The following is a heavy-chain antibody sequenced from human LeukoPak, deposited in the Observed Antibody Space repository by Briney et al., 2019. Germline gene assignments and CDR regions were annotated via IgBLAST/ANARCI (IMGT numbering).Heavy chain of an antibody. CDR2: INPNSGGT. Sequence: ASVKVSCKASGYTFTGYYMHWVRQTPGQGLEWMGWINPNSGGTNYAQKFQGRVTMTRDTSISTAYMELSRLRSDDTAVYYCARVGRFGELFPPDYWGQGTLVTVSS. J-gene: IGHJ4*02. CDR3: ARVGRFGELFPPDY. CDR1: GYTFTGYY. D-gene: IGHD3-10*01. V-gene: IGHV1-2*02.